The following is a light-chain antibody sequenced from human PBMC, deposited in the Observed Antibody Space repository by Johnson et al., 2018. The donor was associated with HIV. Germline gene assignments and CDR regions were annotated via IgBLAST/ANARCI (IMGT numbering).Light chain of an antibody. V-gene: IGLV1-51*01. CDR2: DNN. Sequence: QSVLTQPPSVSAAPGQKVTISCSGSSSNIGNNYVSWYQQLPGTAPKLLIYDNNKRPSGIPDRFSGSNSGTSATLGITGLQTGDEADYYCGTWDSSLSAQVFGTGTKVTVL. CDR3: GTWDSSLSAQV. CDR1: SSNIGNNY. J-gene: IGLJ1*01.